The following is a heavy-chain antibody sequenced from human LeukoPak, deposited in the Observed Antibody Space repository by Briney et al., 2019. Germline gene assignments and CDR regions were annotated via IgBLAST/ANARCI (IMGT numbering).Heavy chain of an antibody. CDR3: ARSGITMIVVAGDY. D-gene: IGHD3-22*01. J-gene: IGHJ4*02. CDR1: GFTVSSNY. V-gene: IGHV3-53*05. Sequence: GGSLRLSCAASGFTVSSNYMSWVRQAPGKGLEWVSVIYSGGSTYYADSVKGRFTISRDNSKNTLYLQMNSLRAEDTAVYYCARSGITMIVVAGDYWGQGTLVTVSS. CDR2: IYSGGST.